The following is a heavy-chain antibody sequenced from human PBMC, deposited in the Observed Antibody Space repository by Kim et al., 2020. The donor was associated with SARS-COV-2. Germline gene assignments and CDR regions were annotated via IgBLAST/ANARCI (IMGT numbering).Heavy chain of an antibody. V-gene: IGHV3-23*01. J-gene: IGHJ4*02. D-gene: IGHD6-19*01. CDR3: AKGGTGWLPDY. Sequence: KKYADSMKGRLTISRDNSKNTLYLQMNSLRDEDTAIYYCAKGGTGWLPDYWGQGTLVTVSS. CDR2: K.